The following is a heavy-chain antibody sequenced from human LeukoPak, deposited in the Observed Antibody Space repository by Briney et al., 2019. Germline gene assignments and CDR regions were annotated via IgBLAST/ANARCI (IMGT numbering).Heavy chain of an antibody. CDR2: IYYSGST. CDR3: ARGRGGLLWFGANWFDP. Sequence: PSETLSLTCTVSGGSISSGSYYWGWIRQPPGKGLEWIGSIYYSGSTYYNPSLKSRVTISVDTSKNQFSLKLSSVTAADTAVYYCARGRGGLLWFGANWFDPWGQGTLVTVSS. CDR1: GGSISSGSYY. V-gene: IGHV4-39*01. D-gene: IGHD3-10*01. J-gene: IGHJ5*02.